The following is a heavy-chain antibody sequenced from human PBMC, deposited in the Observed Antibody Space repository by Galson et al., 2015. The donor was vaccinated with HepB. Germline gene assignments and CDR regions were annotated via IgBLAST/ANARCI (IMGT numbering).Heavy chain of an antibody. D-gene: IGHD6-13*01. V-gene: IGHV3-48*04. J-gene: IGHJ4*02. Sequence: SLRLSCAASGFTFSSYSMNWVRQAPGKGLEWVSYISSSSSTIYYADSVKGRFTISRDNAKNSLYLQMNSLRAEDTAVYYCARVIAAAGTDWGQGTLVTVSS. CDR3: ARVIAAAGTD. CDR1: GFTFSSYS. CDR2: ISSSSSTI.